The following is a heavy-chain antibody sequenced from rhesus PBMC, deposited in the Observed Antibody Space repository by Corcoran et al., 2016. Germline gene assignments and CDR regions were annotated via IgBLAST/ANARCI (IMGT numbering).Heavy chain of an antibody. Sequence: QVQLQETGPGLVKPSETLSLTFAFSSDSISSGNWWSWIRQPPGKGLEGIGNIGGSSGTTYDNPTLKSRVTISKDTSKNQFSLNLNSVTAADTAVYYCARTYSGSWNYWGQGVLVTVSS. CDR2: IGGSSGTT. J-gene: IGHJ4*01. V-gene: IGHV4-65*02. CDR3: ARTYSGSWNY. CDR1: SDSISSGNW. D-gene: IGHD6-25*01.